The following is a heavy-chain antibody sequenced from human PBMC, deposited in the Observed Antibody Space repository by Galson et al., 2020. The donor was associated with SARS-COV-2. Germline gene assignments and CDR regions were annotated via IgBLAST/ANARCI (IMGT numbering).Heavy chain of an antibody. CDR1: GYTFTSYA. V-gene: IGHV1-3*01. Sequence: ASVKVSCKASGYTFTSYAMHWVRQAPGQRLEWMGWINAGNGNTKYSQKFQGRVTITRDTSASTAYMELSSLRSEDTAVYYCARVAAAAANIYPYYYYGMDVWGQGTTVTVSS. J-gene: IGHJ6*02. CDR2: INAGNGNT. CDR3: ARVAAAAANIYPYYYYGMDV. D-gene: IGHD6-13*01.